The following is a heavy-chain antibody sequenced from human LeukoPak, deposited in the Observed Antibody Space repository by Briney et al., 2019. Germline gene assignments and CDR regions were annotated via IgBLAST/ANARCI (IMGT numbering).Heavy chain of an antibody. CDR3: ARLNLWFVVSFDP. D-gene: IGHD3-10*01. V-gene: IGHV4-34*01. CDR1: GGSFSGYY. Sequence: SETLSLTCAVYGGSFSGYYWSWIRQPPGKGLEWIGEINHSGSTNYNPSLKSRVTISVDTSKNQFSLKLSSVTAADTAVYYCARLNLWFVVSFDPWGQGTLVTVSS. CDR2: INHSGST. J-gene: IGHJ5*02.